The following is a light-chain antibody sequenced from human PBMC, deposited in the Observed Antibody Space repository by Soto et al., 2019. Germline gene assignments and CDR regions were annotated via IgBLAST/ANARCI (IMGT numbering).Light chain of an antibody. J-gene: IGKJ3*01. CDR1: QSVSGS. CDR3: QQYGSSPS. Sequence: EIVMTQSPATLSMSPGERATLSCRASQSVSGSLAWYQQSPGQAPRLLIYGTSTRATGVPARFSGSGSGTEFTLTISSLQSEDFAVYYCQQYGSSPSFGPGTKVDIK. V-gene: IGKV3-15*01. CDR2: GTS.